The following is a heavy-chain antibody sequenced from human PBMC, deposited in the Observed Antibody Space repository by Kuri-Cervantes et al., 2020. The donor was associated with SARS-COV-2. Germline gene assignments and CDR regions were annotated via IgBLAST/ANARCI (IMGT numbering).Heavy chain of an antibody. Sequence: GGSLRLSCAASGFTFSSYAMSWVRQAPGKGLEWVSAISGSGGSTYYADSVKGRFTISRDNSKNTLYLQMNSLRAEDTAVYFCARGRGYHDSSGYYFDSWGQGTLVTVSS. V-gene: IGHV3-23*01. CDR1: GFTFSSYA. J-gene: IGHJ4*02. D-gene: IGHD3-22*01. CDR2: ISGSGGST. CDR3: ARGRGYHDSSGYYFDS.